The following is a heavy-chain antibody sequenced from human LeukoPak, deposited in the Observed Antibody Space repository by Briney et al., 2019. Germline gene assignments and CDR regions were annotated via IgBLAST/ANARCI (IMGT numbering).Heavy chain of an antibody. CDR3: AKIPSLNWNDGTPFGEAFDI. D-gene: IGHD1-1*01. CDR1: GFTFSSYG. V-gene: IGHV3-30*02. CDR2: IRYDGSNK. J-gene: IGHJ3*02. Sequence: GASLRLSCAASGFTFSSYGMHWVRQAPGKGLEWVAFIRYDGSNKYYADSVKGRFTISRDNSKNTLYLQMNSLRAEDTAVYYCAKIPSLNWNDGTPFGEAFDIWGQGTMVTVSS.